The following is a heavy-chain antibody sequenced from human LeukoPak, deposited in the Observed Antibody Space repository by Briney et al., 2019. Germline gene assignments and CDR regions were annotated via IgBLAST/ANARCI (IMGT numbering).Heavy chain of an antibody. CDR3: AELGITMIGGV. CDR2: ISGSGGST. D-gene: IGHD3-10*02. Sequence: GGSLRLSCAASGFTFSSYGMSWVRQAPGKGLEWVSAISGSGGSTYYADSVKGRFTISRDNAKNSLYLQMNSLRAEDTAVYYCAELGITMIGGVWGKGTTVTISS. V-gene: IGHV3-23*01. CDR1: GFTFSSYG. J-gene: IGHJ6*04.